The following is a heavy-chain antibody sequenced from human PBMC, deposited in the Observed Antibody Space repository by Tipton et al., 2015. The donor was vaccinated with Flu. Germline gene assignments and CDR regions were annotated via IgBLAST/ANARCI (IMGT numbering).Heavy chain of an antibody. CDR1: GFSFSIYS. CDR2: ISGSSSRI. J-gene: IGHJ3*02. Sequence: SLRLSCAASGFSFSIYSMCWVRQAPGKGLEWVSCISGSSSRIYYAESMRGRFTISRDNAKNTLYLEMNSLRVEDTAVYYCSRDFGNPTQDPFDMWGRGTMVTVSS. CDR3: SRDFGNPTQDPFDM. V-gene: IGHV3-21*01. D-gene: IGHD2-15*01.